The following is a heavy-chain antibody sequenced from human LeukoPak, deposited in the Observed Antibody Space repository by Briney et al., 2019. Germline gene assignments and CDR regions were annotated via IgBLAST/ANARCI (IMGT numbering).Heavy chain of an antibody. V-gene: IGHV3-9*03. CDR2: ISWNSDNI. CDR3: VKGRRTTLNTSFDY. CDR1: GFTFDDYA. D-gene: IGHD4-11*01. Sequence: GSSLRLSCAASGFTFDDYAMHWLRQAPGKGLQWVSSISWNSDNIAYADSVKGRFTISRDNAKNSLYLQMNSLRGEDMALYYCVKGRRTTLNTSFDYWGQGTLVTVSS. J-gene: IGHJ4*02.